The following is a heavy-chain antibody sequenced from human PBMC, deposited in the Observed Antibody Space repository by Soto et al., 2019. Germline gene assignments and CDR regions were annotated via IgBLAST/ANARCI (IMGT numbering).Heavy chain of an antibody. Sequence: EVQLLESGGGLVQPGGSLRLSCAASGFTFNTYAMNWVRQVPGKGLEWVASISGGGGSTYYAGSVKGRFTISRDTSKNTLYLQMNSLSAEDTAVYYGAKGFIVVVTAIRPDDNFDVWGQGTMVTVSS. J-gene: IGHJ3*01. CDR2: ISGGGGST. V-gene: IGHV3-23*01. CDR1: GFTFNTYA. CDR3: AKGFIVVVTAIRPDDNFDV. D-gene: IGHD2-21*02.